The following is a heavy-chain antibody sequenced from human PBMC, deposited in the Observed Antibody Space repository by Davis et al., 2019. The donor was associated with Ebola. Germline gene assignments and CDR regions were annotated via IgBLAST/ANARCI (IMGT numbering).Heavy chain of an antibody. CDR3: AKEPHTTGWPYYFDF. D-gene: IGHD6-19*01. J-gene: IGHJ4*02. CDR1: GFTLSRYG. CDR2: ISFDGYNK. Sequence: GESLKISCAASGFTLSRYGMHCVRQAPGKGLEWVAVISFDGYNKYYSDSAKGRFTVSRDSSKNTLYLQMNSLKPDDTAVYFCAKEPHTTGWPYYFDFWGQGTLVTVSS. V-gene: IGHV3-30*18.